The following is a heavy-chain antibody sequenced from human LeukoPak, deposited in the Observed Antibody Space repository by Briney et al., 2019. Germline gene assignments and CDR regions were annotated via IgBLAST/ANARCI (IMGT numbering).Heavy chain of an antibody. Sequence: GGSLRLSCAASGFPFSTSWVHWVRQAPGKALLWVSRISSDGGTTEYADSVKGRFAISRDNAKNTLYLQMNSLRAEDTAVYYCAARFRDGLDIWGQGTMVTVSS. V-gene: IGHV3-74*01. J-gene: IGHJ3*02. CDR1: GFPFSTSW. CDR2: ISSDGGTT. CDR3: AARFRDGLDI.